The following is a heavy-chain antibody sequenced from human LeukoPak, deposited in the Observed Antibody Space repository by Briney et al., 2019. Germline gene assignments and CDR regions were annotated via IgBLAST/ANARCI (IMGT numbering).Heavy chain of an antibody. CDR2: IHTTGST. CDR1: GGSISSYY. V-gene: IGHV4-4*07. D-gene: IGHD3-10*01. J-gene: IGHJ3*02. CDR3: ARESYIYGSGSHDAFDI. Sequence: PSETLSLTCTVSGGSISSYYWSWLRQPAGQGLEWIGRIHTTGSTNYNPSLKSRVTMSVDTSKNQFSLKLSSVTAAETAAYYCARESYIYGSGSHDAFDIWGQGTMVTVSS.